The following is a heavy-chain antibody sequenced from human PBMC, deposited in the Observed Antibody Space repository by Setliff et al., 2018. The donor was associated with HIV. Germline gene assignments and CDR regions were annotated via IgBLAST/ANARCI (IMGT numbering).Heavy chain of an antibody. J-gene: IGHJ4*02. CDR2: IYHSGST. V-gene: IGHV4-38-2*01. CDR1: GYSISSGYY. Sequence: ASETLSLTCAVSGYSISSGYYWGWIRQPPGKGLEWIGSIYHSGSTYYNPSLKSRVTISVDTSKNQLSLKLSSVTAADTAVYYCARAVSHVDYWGQGTLVTVSS. CDR3: ARAVSHVDY. D-gene: IGHD6-19*01.